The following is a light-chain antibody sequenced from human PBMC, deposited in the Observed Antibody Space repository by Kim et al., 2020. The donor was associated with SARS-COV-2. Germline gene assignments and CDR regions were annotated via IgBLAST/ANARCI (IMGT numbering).Light chain of an antibody. CDR2: STS. Sequence: QTVVTQEPSLPVSPGGTVTLTCASSTGAVTSRSFPSWFQQRPGQAPRTLIYSTSNEHSWTPARFSGSLVGGKAALTVSGVQPEDEADYYCLLYSGGARVFGGGTQLTV. J-gene: IGLJ2*01. CDR3: LLYSGGARV. CDR1: TGAVTSRSF. V-gene: IGLV7-43*01.